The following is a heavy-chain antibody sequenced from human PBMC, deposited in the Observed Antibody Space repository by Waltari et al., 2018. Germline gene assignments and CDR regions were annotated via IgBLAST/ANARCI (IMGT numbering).Heavy chain of an antibody. Sequence: QVQLVQSGAEVKKPGSSVKVSCKASGGTFSSYAISWVRQAPGQGLEWMGGSIPIVGTANYAHKFQGRVTITADESTSTAYMELSSLRAEDTAVYYCARDEGQQLVLGLGADAFDIWGQGTMVTVSS. CDR3: ARDEGQQLVLGLGADAFDI. CDR2: SIPIVGTA. V-gene: IGHV1-69*01. J-gene: IGHJ3*02. CDR1: GGTFSSYA. D-gene: IGHD6-13*01.